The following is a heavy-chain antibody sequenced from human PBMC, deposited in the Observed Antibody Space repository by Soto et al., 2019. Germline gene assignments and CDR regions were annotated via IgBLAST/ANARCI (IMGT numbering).Heavy chain of an antibody. V-gene: IGHV4-59*01. Sequence: SETLSLTCTVSGGSISSYYWSWIRQPPGKGLEWIGYIYYTGSPNYNPSLKGRVTMSVDTSRDQVSLRLRSVTRADTAVYYCARDQYDFRSGSYYYAMEVWGQGTKVTVSS. J-gene: IGHJ6*02. CDR1: GGSISSYY. D-gene: IGHD3-3*01. CDR3: ARDQYDFRSGSYYYAMEV. CDR2: IYYTGSP.